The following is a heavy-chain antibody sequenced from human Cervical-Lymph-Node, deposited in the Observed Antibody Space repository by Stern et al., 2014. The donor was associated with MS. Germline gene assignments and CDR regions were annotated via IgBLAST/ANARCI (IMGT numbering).Heavy chain of an antibody. D-gene: IGHD5-24*01. V-gene: IGHV1-69*09. CDR1: GGTFNTFP. CDR3: ARDPGMATILGS. CDR2: IIPILGIA. Sequence: VQLVESGAEVKKPGSSVRVSCKASGGTFNTFPISWVRQAPGQGLEWMGRIIPILGIADYAQKFQGRVTITADKSTTTAYMELSSLRSGDTAVFYCARDPGMATILGSWGQGTLVTVSS. J-gene: IGHJ4*02.